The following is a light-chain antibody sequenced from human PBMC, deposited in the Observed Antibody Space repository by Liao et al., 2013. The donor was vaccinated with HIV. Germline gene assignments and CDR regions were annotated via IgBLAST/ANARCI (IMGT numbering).Light chain of an antibody. CDR3: QAWDSSTTYV. V-gene: IGLV3-1*01. Sequence: SYELTQPPSVSVSPGQTATITCSGDELGHKYVAWYQQRPGLSPVLVIYHDDRRPSGIPERFSGSNSGNTATLTISGTQAMDEADYYCQAWDSSTTYVFGTGTKVTVL. CDR1: ELGHKY. J-gene: IGLJ1*01. CDR2: HDD.